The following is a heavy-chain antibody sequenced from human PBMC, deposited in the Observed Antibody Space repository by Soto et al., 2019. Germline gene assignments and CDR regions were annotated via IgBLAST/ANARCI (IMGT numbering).Heavy chain of an antibody. CDR1: GGTFSSYA. J-gene: IGHJ6*02. V-gene: IGHV1-69*13. CDR3: ARDLKRYYDSSGYGYYYYGMDV. Sequence: SVKVSCKASGGTFSSYAISWVRQAPGQGLEWMGGIIPIFGTANYAQKFQGRVTIIADESTTTAYMELSSLRSEDTAVYYCARDLKRYYDSSGYGYYYYGMDVWGQGTTVTV. D-gene: IGHD3-22*01. CDR2: IIPIFGTA.